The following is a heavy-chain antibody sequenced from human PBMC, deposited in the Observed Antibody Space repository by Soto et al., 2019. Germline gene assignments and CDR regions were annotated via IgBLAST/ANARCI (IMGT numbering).Heavy chain of an antibody. J-gene: IGHJ5*02. CDR1: GGSISSSSYY. V-gene: IGHV4-39*01. CDR3: ASNVLLWFGELFGPRAWFAP. D-gene: IGHD3-10*01. Sequence: PSETLSLTCTVSGGSISSSSYYWGWIRQPPGKGLEWIGSIYYSGSTYYNPSLKSRVTISVDASKNQFSLKLSSVTAADTAVYYCASNVLLWFGELFGPRAWFAPWGQRTLVTVSS. CDR2: IYYSGST.